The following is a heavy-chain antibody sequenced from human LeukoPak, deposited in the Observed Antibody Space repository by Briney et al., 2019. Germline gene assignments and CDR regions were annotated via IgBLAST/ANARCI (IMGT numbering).Heavy chain of an antibody. CDR3: ARVSFGP. CDR1: GGSFSGYY. J-gene: IGHJ5*02. V-gene: IGHV4-34*01. CDR2: INHSGST. Sequence: SETLSLTCAVYGGSFSGYYWSWVRQPPGKGLEWVGEINHSGSTNYNPSLKSRVTISVDTSKNQFSLKLSSVTAADTAVYYCARVSFGPWGQGTLVTVSS.